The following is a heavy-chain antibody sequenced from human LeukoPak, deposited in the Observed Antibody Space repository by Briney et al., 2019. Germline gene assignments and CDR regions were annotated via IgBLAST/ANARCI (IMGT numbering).Heavy chain of an antibody. D-gene: IGHD6-19*01. CDR2: ISAYNGNT. CDR3: ARVIAVAGAEAFDI. Sequence: ASVKVSCKASGYTFTSYGISWVRQAPGQGLEWMGWISAYNGNTNYAQKLQGRVTMTTDTSTSTAYMELRSLRSDDTAVYYCARVIAVAGAEAFDIWGQGTMVTVSS. CDR1: GYTFTSYG. J-gene: IGHJ3*02. V-gene: IGHV1-18*01.